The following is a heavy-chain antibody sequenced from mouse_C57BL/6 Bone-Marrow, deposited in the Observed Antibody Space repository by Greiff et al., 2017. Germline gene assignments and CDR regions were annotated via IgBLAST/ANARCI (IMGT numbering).Heavy chain of an antibody. CDR2: ISSGGSYT. V-gene: IGHV5-6*01. Sequence: EVQVVESGGDLVKPGGSLKLSCAASGFTFSSYGMSWVRQTPDKRLEWVATISSGGSYTYYPDSVKGRFTISRDNAKNTLYLQMSSLKSEDTAMYYCARYSNFDYWGQGTTLTVSS. CDR3: ARYSNFDY. D-gene: IGHD2-5*01. J-gene: IGHJ2*01. CDR1: GFTFSSYG.